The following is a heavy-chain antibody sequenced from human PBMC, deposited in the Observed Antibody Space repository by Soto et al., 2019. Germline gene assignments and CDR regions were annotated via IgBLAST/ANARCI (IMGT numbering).Heavy chain of an antibody. V-gene: IGHV3-30-3*01. D-gene: IGHD3-3*01. Sequence: PGGSLRLSCAASGFTFSSYAMHWVRQAPGKGLEWVAVISYDGSNKYYADSVKGRFTISRDNSKNTLYLQMNSLRAEDTAVYYCATRXTYYDFWSGYGYYGMDVWGQGTTVTVSS. J-gene: IGHJ6*02. CDR2: ISYDGSNK. CDR1: GFTFSSYA. CDR3: ATRXTYYDFWSGYGYYGMDV.